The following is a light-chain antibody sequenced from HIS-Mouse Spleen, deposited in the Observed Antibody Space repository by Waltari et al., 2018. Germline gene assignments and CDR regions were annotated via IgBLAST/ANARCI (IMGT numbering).Light chain of an antibody. CDR3: SSRDSSGNLGV. Sequence: SSELTQDPAVSVGLGQTVRIRCQGDRLRSYYASWYQQKQGQAPVLVIYGKNNRPIVSPDRVSGSSSGNTASLTITGAEAEEEAGYYCSSRDSSGNLGVFGGGPKLTVL. V-gene: IGLV3-19*01. CDR1: RLRSYY. J-gene: IGLJ3*02. CDR2: GKN.